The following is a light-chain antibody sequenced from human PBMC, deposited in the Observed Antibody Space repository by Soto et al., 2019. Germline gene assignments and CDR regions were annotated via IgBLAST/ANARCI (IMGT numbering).Light chain of an antibody. CDR2: KAS. CDR1: QTISSW. Sequence: DIGMTQSPSTLSGSVGDRVTITYRASQTISSWLAWYQQKPGKAPKLLIYKASTVKSGVPSRFSGSGSGTEFTLTISSLQPDDFATYYCQHYNSYSEAFGQGTEVYIK. V-gene: IGKV1-5*03. J-gene: IGKJ1*01. CDR3: QHYNSYSEA.